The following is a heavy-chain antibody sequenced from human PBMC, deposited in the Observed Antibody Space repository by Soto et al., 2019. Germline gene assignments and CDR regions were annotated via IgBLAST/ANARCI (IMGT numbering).Heavy chain of an antibody. V-gene: IGHV3-9*01. CDR2: ISWNSGSI. CDR3: AKDMEYCSGGSSYDAFDI. D-gene: IGHD2-15*01. Sequence: EVQVVESGGGLVQPGRSLRLSCAASGFTFDDYAMHWVRQAPGKGLEWVSGISWNSGSIGYADSVKGRFTISRDNAKNSLYLQMNRLRAEDTALYYCAKDMEYCSGGSSYDAFDIWGQGTMVTVSS. CDR1: GFTFDDYA. J-gene: IGHJ3*02.